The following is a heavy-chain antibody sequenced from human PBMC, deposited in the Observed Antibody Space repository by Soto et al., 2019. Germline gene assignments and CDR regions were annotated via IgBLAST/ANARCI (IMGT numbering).Heavy chain of an antibody. CDR3: TTGPNLRPLAAFDI. V-gene: IGHV3-49*03. Sequence: GGSLRLSCTASGFTFGDYAMSWFRQAPGKGLEWVGFIRSKAYGGTTEYAASVKGRFTISRDDSKSIAYLQMNSLKTEDTAVYYCTTGPNLRPLAAFDIWGQGTVVTVSS. J-gene: IGHJ3*02. CDR1: GFTFGDYA. CDR2: IRSKAYGGTT.